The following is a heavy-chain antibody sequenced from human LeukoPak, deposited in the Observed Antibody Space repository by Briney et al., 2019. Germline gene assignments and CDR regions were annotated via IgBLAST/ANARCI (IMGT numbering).Heavy chain of an antibody. V-gene: IGHV4-34*01. CDR2: INHSGST. Sequence: SETLSLTCAVYGGSFSGYYWSWIRQPPGKGLEWIGEINHSGSTNYNPSLKSRVTISVDTSKNQFSLKLSSVTAADTAVYYCARRRVRAAMVPYWGQGTLVTVSS. D-gene: IGHD5-18*01. CDR1: GGSFSGYY. J-gene: IGHJ4*02. CDR3: ARRRVRAAMVPY.